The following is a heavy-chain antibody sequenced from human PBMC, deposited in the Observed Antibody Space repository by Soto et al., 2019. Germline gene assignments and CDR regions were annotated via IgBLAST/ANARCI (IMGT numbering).Heavy chain of an antibody. CDR3: ARERPYCSGGSYYERRLDY. Sequence: ASVKVSCKASGYTFTSYDMHWVRQAPGQGLEWMGIINPSGGSTSYAQKFQGRVTMTRDTSTSTVYMELSSLRSEDTAVYYCARERPYCSGGSYYERRLDYSSQGTLVTAPQ. CDR1: GYTFTSYD. CDR2: INPSGGST. D-gene: IGHD2-15*01. J-gene: IGHJ4*02. V-gene: IGHV1-46*01.